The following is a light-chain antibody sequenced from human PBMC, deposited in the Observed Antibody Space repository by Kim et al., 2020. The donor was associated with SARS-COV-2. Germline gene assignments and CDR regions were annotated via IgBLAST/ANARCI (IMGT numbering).Light chain of an antibody. J-gene: IGLJ2*01. CDR1: TSDVSGYNS. V-gene: IGLV2-14*03. Sequence: STISCTGTTSDVSGYNSVSWYQQHPGKAPKLMIYDVSTRPSGVSNRFSGSRSGNTASLTISGLQAEDEADYYCSSYTSITTSYVVFGGGTQLTVL. CDR2: DVS. CDR3: SSYTSITTSYVV.